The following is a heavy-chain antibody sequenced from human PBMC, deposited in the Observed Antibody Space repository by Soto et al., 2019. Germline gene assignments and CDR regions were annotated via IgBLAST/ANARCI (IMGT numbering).Heavy chain of an antibody. CDR1: GFTFTSSA. D-gene: IGHD6-13*01. V-gene: IGHV1-58*01. CDR3: AAAPYSSSWYYFDY. J-gene: IGHJ4*02. CDR2: IVVGSGNT. Sequence: SVKVSCKASGFTFTSSAVQWVRQARGQRLEWIGWIVVGSGNTNYAQKFQERVTITRDMSTSTAYMELSSLRSEDTAVYYCAAAPYSSSWYYFDYWGQGTLVTVS.